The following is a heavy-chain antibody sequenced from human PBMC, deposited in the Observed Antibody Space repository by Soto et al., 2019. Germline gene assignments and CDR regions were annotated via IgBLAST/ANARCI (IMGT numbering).Heavy chain of an antibody. CDR1: GFTFSNYG. V-gene: IGHV3-30*03. Sequence: HVQLVESGGGVVQPGRSLRLSCAASGFTFSNYGIHWVRQAPGKGPEWVALISYDGSNKYYADSVKGRFTISRDNSKNTMYLQMNSLRDEDTAMYYCARKDNSGLDYWGQGTLVTVSS. CDR3: ARKDNSGLDY. D-gene: IGHD6-19*01. CDR2: ISYDGSNK. J-gene: IGHJ4*02.